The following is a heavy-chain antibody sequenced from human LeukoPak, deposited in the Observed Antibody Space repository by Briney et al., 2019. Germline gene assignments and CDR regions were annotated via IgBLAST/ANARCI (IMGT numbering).Heavy chain of an antibody. CDR1: GGSISSSNW. CDR3: ARDHYYDSSPSSLDY. J-gene: IGHJ4*02. Sequence: SETLSLTCAVSGGSISSSNWWSWVREPPGKGLEWIGEIYHSGSTNYNPSLKSRVTISVDKSKNQFSLKLSSVTAADTAVYYCARDHYYDSSPSSLDYWGQGTLVTVSS. CDR2: IYHSGST. V-gene: IGHV4-4*02. D-gene: IGHD3-22*01.